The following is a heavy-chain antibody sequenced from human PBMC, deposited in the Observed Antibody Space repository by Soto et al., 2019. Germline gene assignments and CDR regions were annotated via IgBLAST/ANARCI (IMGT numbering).Heavy chain of an antibody. J-gene: IGHJ3*02. CDR2: VYYSGST. CDR3: ARRYGYAFDI. D-gene: IGHD4-17*01. CDR1: GGSISSYY. V-gene: IGHV4-59*01. Sequence: QVQLQESGPGLVKPSETLSLTCTVSGGSISSYYWSWIRQPPGKGLEWIGYVYYSGSTNYNPSLTSRVTISVDTSKTQFSLKLSSVTAADTAVYYCARRYGYAFDIWGQGTMVTVSS.